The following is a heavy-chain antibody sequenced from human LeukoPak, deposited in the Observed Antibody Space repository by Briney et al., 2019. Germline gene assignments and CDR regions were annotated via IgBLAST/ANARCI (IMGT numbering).Heavy chain of an antibody. Sequence: HPGGSLRLSCAASGFTFSSYSMNWVRQAPGKGLEWVSSISSSSSYIYYADSVRGRFTISRDNAKNSLYLQMNSLRAEDTAVYYCARVVPYSSSYFDYWGQGTLVTVSS. D-gene: IGHD6-6*01. CDR3: ARVVPYSSSYFDY. J-gene: IGHJ4*02. CDR2: ISSSSSYI. V-gene: IGHV3-21*01. CDR1: GFTFSSYS.